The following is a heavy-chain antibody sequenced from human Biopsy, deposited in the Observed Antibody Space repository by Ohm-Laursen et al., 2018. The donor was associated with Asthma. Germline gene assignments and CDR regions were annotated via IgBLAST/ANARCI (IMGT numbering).Heavy chain of an antibody. D-gene: IGHD6-19*01. CDR1: GFTFSSYA. Sequence: SLRLSCAASGFTFSSYAMHWVRQAPGKGLEWMAVISYDGSNKYYADSVKGRFTISRDNSKNTLYLQMNSLRAEDTAVYYCAREGIAVAHFDYWSQGTLVTVSS. CDR2: ISYDGSNK. J-gene: IGHJ4*02. V-gene: IGHV3-30-3*01. CDR3: AREGIAVAHFDY.